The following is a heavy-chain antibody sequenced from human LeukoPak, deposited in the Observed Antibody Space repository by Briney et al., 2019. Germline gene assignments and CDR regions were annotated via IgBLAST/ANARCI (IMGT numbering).Heavy chain of an antibody. V-gene: IGHV3-30*03. CDR2: ISYDGRDK. J-gene: IGHJ4*02. D-gene: IGHD1-7*01. CDR1: GFTFSSSV. Sequence: GRSLRLSCAASGFTFSSSVMHWVRQAPGKRLEWVAAISYDGRDKYFAGSVKGRFTISRDNSKNTVDLQVNGLRAGDTAVYYCARETGNYYFDFWGQGTLVTVSS. CDR3: ARETGNYYFDF.